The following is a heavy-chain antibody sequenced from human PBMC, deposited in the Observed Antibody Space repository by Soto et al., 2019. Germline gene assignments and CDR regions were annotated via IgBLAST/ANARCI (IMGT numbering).Heavy chain of an antibody. CDR2: ISGTGGTT. CDR1: GFSFSTYA. CDR3: AKDLGYIRQYYYYGMDV. V-gene: IGHV3-23*01. Sequence: GGSLRLSCAASGFSFSTYAMSWVRQAPGKGLEWVSTISGTGGTTDYADSVKGRFTISRDNSKNTLFIQMNSLRAEDTAVYYCAKDLGYIRQYYYYGMDVWGQGTTVTVSS. D-gene: IGHD6-13*01. J-gene: IGHJ6*02.